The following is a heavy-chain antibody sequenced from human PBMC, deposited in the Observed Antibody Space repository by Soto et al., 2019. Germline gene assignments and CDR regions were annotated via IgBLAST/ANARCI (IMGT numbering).Heavy chain of an antibody. CDR2: ISSGGGDST. J-gene: IGHJ4*01. CDR1: GFTFSSYA. V-gene: IGHV3-23*01. D-gene: IGHD6-13*01. Sequence: EVQLLESGGGLEQPGGSLRLSCADSGFTFSSYAMSWVRQAPGKGLEWVSSISSGGGDSTSYADSVKGHFTISRDNSKNTLYLQMNSLRGEDTAAYYCAKILVAAGTGFWGQGTQVTVSS. CDR3: AKILVAAGTGF.